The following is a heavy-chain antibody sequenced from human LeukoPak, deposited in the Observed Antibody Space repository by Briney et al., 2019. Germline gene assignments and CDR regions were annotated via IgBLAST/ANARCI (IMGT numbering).Heavy chain of an antibody. J-gene: IGHJ6*04. D-gene: IGHD3-10*01. V-gene: IGHV3-33*01. CDR1: GFTFSSYG. CDR2: IWYDGSNK. CDR3: ARSMVRGVLYYYYGMDV. Sequence: PGRSLRLSCAASGFTFSSYGMHWVRQAPGKGLEWVAVIWYDGSNKYYADSVKGRFTISRDNSKNTLYLQMNSLRAEDTAVYYCARSMVRGVLYYYYGMDVWGKGTTVTVSS.